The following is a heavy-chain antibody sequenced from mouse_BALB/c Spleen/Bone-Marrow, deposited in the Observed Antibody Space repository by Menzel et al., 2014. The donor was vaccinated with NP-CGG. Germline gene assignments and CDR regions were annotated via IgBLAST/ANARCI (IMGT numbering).Heavy chain of an antibody. D-gene: IGHD1-1*01. V-gene: IGHV1-62-2*01. CDR1: GYTFTDYI. Sequence: VQGVESGAELVKPGASVKLSCKASGYTFTDYIIHWIKQRSGQGLEWIGWFYPGSGNIKYNEKFKDKATLTADKSSSTVYTELSRLTSEDSAVYFCTRHFYGSSYFDYWGQGTTLTVSS. CDR3: TRHFYGSSYFDY. J-gene: IGHJ2*01. CDR2: FYPGSGNI.